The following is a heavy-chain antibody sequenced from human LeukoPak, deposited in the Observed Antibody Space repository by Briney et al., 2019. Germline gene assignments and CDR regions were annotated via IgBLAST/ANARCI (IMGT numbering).Heavy chain of an antibody. V-gene: IGHV3-53*01. CDR2: IYSGGST. CDR1: GFTFSSYA. D-gene: IGHD3-22*01. CDR3: ARAKYYYDSSGYYYYYFDY. J-gene: IGHJ4*02. Sequence: GGSLRLSCAASGFTFSSYAMSWVRQAPGKGLEWVSVIYSGGSTYYADSVKGRFTISRDNSKNTLYLQMNSLRAEDTAVYYCARAKYYYDSSGYYYYYFDYWGQGTLVTVSS.